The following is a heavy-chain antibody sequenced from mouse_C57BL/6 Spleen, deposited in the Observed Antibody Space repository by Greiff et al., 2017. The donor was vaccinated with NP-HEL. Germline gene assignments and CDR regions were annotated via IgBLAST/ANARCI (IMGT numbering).Heavy chain of an antibody. J-gene: IGHJ3*01. V-gene: IGHV3-6*01. CDR2: ISYDGSN. CDR3: ARGTGTDWFAY. D-gene: IGHD4-1*01. Sequence: EVKLLESGPGLVKPSQSLSLTCSVTGYSITSGYYWNWIRQFPGNKLEWMGYISYDGSNNYNPSLKNRISITRDPSKNQFFLKLNSGTTEDTATYDCARGTGTDWFAYWGQGTLVTVSA. CDR1: GYSITSGYY.